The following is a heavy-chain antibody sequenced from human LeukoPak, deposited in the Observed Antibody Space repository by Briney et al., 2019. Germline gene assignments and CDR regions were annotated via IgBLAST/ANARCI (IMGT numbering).Heavy chain of an antibody. CDR3: ARAIVATNIDY. CDR2: ISSSSSYI. CDR1: GFTFSSYS. V-gene: IGHV3-21*01. J-gene: IGHJ4*02. D-gene: IGHD5-12*01. Sequence: GSLRLSCAASGFTFSSYSMNWVRQAPGKGLEWVSSISSSSSYIYYADSVKGRFTISKDNAKNSLYLQMNSLRAEDTAVYYCARAIVATNIDYWGQGTLVTVSS.